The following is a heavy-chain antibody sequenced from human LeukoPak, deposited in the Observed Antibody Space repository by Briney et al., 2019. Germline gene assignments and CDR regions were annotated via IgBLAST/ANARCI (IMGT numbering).Heavy chain of an antibody. CDR1: GFTFSSYP. CDR2: ITGSLIST. J-gene: IGHJ4*02. CDR3: ATPRGNYCTGGSCPVGEF. D-gene: IGHD2-15*01. V-gene: IGHV3-23*01. Sequence: GGSLRLSCSASGFTFSSYPISWVRQAPGKGLEWVSGITGSLISTYYADSVKGRFTISRDNSKNTLYLQMNSLRAKDTAVYYCATPRGNYCTGGSCPVGEFWGQGTLVTVTS.